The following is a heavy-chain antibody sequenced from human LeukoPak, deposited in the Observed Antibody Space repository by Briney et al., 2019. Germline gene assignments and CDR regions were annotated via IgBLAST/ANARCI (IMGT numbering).Heavy chain of an antibody. CDR2: IRSKANNYAT. J-gene: IGHJ4*02. D-gene: IGHD3-9*01. CDR1: GFTFSGSA. Sequence: PGGSLRLSCAAPGFTFSGSAMHWVRQASGRGLEWVGRIRSKANNYATTYGASVKGRFTISRDDSKNTAYLQMNSLKTEDTAVYYCSRLGHDTLTGPIDDWGQGTLVTVSS. V-gene: IGHV3-73*01. CDR3: SRLGHDTLTGPIDD.